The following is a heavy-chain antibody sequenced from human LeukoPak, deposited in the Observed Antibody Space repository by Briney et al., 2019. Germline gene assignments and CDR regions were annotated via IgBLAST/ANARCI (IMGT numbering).Heavy chain of an antibody. J-gene: IGHJ6*04. CDR3: VRQSLGLDV. Sequence: GGSLRLSCAASGFIISNYILHWVRQAPGKGLEWVGVTTHEGPDKYYADSVKGRFTISRDNPKNTLYLQMNSLGSEDTAVYYCVRQSLGLDVWGRGTTVTVSS. V-gene: IGHV3-30*01. D-gene: IGHD3-16*01. CDR1: GFIISNYI. CDR2: TTHEGPDK.